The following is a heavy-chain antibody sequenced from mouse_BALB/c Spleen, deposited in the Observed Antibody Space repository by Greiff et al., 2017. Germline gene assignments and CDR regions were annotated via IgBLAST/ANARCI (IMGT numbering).Heavy chain of an antibody. CDR3: ARRPGNYYFDY. CDR2: ISYSGST. V-gene: IGHV3-2*02. D-gene: IGHD2-1*01. J-gene: IGHJ2*01. CDR1: GYSITSDYA. Sequence: VQLKESGPGLVKPSQSLSLTCTVTGYSITSDYAWNWIRQFPGNKLEWMGYISYSGSTSYNPSLKSRISITRDTSKNQFFLQLNSVTTEDTATYYCARRPGNYYFDYWGQGTTLTVSS.